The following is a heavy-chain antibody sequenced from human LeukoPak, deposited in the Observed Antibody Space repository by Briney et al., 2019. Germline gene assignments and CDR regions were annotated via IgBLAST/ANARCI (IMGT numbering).Heavy chain of an antibody. J-gene: IGHJ4*02. CDR1: GGSISSSSYY. V-gene: IGHV4-39*07. Sequence: SETLSLTCTVSGGSISSSSYYWGWIRQPPGKGLEWIGSIYYSGSTYYNPSLKSRVTISVDTSKNQFSLKLSSVTAADTAVYYCASRHASADYGSGSYHFDYWGQGTLVTVSS. CDR2: IYYSGST. CDR3: ASRHASADYGSGSYHFDY. D-gene: IGHD3-10*01.